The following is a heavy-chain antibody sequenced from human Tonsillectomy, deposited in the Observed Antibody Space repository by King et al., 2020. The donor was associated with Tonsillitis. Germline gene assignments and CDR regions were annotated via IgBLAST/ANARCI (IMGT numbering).Heavy chain of an antibody. J-gene: IGHJ6*03. CDR2: IYYTGST. D-gene: IGHD6-6*01. CDR1: GGSISGYY. V-gene: IGHV4-59*08. Sequence: VQLQESGPGLVKPSETLSLTCTVSGGSISGYYWSWIRQPPGKGLEWIGYIYYTGSTNYNPSLKSRVTISVDTSKNQFSLKLSSVTAAATAVYYCARLLSSSDYYYYYFYMDVGGKGTTVTVSS. CDR3: ARLLSSSDYYYYYFYMDV.